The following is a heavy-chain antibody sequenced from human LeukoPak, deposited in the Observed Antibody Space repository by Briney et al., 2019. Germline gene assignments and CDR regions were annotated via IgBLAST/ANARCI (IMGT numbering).Heavy chain of an antibody. CDR1: GGSISNYY. D-gene: IGHD5-18*01. CDR2: INTSGST. CDR3: ARSRGTTMVTRFDY. Sequence: PSETLSLTCTVSGGSISNYYWSWIRQPAGKGLEWIGRINTSGSTDYYPSLKSRVTMSVDTSKNQFSLKLSSLTAADTAVYYCARSRGTTMVTRFDYWGQGTLVTVSS. J-gene: IGHJ4*02. V-gene: IGHV4-4*07.